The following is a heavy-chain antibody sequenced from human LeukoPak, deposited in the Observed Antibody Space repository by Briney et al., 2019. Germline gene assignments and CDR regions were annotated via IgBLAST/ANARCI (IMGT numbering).Heavy chain of an antibody. V-gene: IGHV3-21*01. J-gene: IGHJ4*02. CDR2: ISSSSSYI. CDR3: ARGVNYYDSSGYY. D-gene: IGHD3-22*01. CDR1: GFTFSSYS. Sequence: GGSLRLSCAASGFTFSSYSMNWVRQAPGKGLEWVSSISSSSSYIYYADSVKGRFTISRDNAKNSLYLQMNSLRAEDTAVYHCARGVNYYDSSGYYWGQGTLVTVSS.